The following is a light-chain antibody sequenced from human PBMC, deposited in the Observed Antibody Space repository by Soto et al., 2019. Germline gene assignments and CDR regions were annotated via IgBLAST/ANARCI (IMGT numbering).Light chain of an antibody. Sequence: EIVLTQSPATLSLSPGERATLSCRASQSVTTYLAWYQQKPGQAPRLLIYDAFNRATGIPVRFSGSGSGTDFTLTISSLEPGDFAVYYCQQRYNWPLTFGGGTKVEIK. CDR3: QQRYNWPLT. CDR2: DAF. CDR1: QSVTTY. V-gene: IGKV3-11*01. J-gene: IGKJ4*01.